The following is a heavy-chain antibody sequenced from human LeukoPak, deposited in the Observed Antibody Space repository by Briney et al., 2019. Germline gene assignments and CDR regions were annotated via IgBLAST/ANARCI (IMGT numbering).Heavy chain of an antibody. CDR1: GFTFSSYS. CDR3: TRGSTVGAFF. V-gene: IGHV3-21*01. CDR2: ISSSSSYI. J-gene: IGHJ3*01. Sequence: PGGSRRLSCAASGFTFSSYSMNWVRQAPGKGLEWVSSISSSSSYIYYADSVKGRFTISRDNAKNSLYLQMNSLRAEDTAVYYCTRGSTVGAFFWGQGTMVNVSS. D-gene: IGHD1-26*01.